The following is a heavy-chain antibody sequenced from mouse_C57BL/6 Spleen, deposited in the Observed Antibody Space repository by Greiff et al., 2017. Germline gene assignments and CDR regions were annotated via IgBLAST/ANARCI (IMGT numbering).Heavy chain of an antibody. Sequence: VQLQQPGAELVRPGASVKLSCTASGFNIKDDYMHWVKQRPEQGLEWIGWIDPENGDTEYASKFPGKATITADTSSNTAYLQRSSLTSEDAAVYYGTARVLYYSYDVFAYWGQGTLVTVSA. V-gene: IGHV14-4*01. CDR3: TARVLYYSYDVFAY. CDR2: IDPENGDT. D-gene: IGHD2-12*01. J-gene: IGHJ3*01. CDR1: GFNIKDDY.